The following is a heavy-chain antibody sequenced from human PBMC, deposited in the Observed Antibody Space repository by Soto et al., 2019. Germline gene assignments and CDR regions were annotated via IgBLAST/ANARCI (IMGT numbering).Heavy chain of an antibody. CDR3: ARWFYYGSGSYAFDI. CDR1: GGSLSSYY. Sequence: PXETLSLTCTVSGGSLSSYYWSWMRQPPGKGLEWIGYIYYSGSTSYNPSLKSRVTISVDTSNNQFSLKLSSVTAADTAVYYCARWFYYGSGSYAFDIWGQGTMVTVSS. J-gene: IGHJ3*02. V-gene: IGHV4-59*01. CDR2: IYYSGST. D-gene: IGHD3-10*01.